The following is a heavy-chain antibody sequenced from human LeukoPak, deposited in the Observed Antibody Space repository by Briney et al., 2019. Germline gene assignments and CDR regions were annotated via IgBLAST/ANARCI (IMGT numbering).Heavy chain of an antibody. CDR2: IYYSGST. D-gene: IGHD4-11*01. CDR1: GGSISSYY. CDR3: ARSYTSFDFDY. J-gene: IGHJ4*02. V-gene: IGHV4-59*01. Sequence: PSETLSLTCTVSGGSISSYYWSWIRQPPGKGLEWIGYIYYSGSTNYNPSLKSRVTISVDTSKNQFSLKLSSVTAADTAVYYCARSYTSFDFDYWGQGTLVTVSS.